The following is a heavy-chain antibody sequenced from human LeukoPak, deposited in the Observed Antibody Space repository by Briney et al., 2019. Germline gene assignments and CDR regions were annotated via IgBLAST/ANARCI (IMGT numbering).Heavy chain of an antibody. CDR2: TYYRSKWYN. J-gene: IGHJ6*02. Sequence: SQTLSLTCAISGDSVSSNSAAWNWIRQSPSRGLEWLGRTYYRSKWYNDYAVSVKSRITIDPDTSKNQFSLQLNSVTPEDTAVYYCARDSATYYDILTGFYYYYGMDVWGQGTTVTVSS. D-gene: IGHD3-9*01. CDR3: ARDSATYYDILTGFYYYYGMDV. V-gene: IGHV6-1*01. CDR1: GDSVSSNSAA.